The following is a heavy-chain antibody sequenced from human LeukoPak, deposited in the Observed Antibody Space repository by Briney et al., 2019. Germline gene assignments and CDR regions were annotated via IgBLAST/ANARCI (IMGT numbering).Heavy chain of an antibody. J-gene: IGHJ4*02. V-gene: IGHV3-7*03. D-gene: IGHD6-19*01. CDR2: IKRDGSEK. CDR3: ARLGPASSGWPESFDY. CDR1: GFTFSNAW. Sequence: GGSLRLSCAASGFTFSNAWMDWVRQAPGKGLEWVANIKRDGSEKYYVDSVKGRLTISRDNAKNSLDLQMNSLRVEDTAVYYCARLGPASSGWPESFDYWGQGTLVTVSS.